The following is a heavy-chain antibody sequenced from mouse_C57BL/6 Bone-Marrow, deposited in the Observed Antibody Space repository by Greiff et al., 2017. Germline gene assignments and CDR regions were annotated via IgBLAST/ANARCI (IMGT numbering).Heavy chain of an antibody. CDR1: GYTFTSYT. V-gene: IGHV1-4*01. CDR3: ARSRWLLDAMDY. D-gene: IGHD2-3*01. CDR2: INPSSGYT. Sequence: VMLVESGAELARPGASVKMSCKASGYTFTSYTMHWVKQRPGQGLEWIGYINPSSGYTKYNQKFKDKATLTADKSSSTAYMQLSSLTSEDSAVYYCARSRWLLDAMDYWGQGTSVTVSS. J-gene: IGHJ4*01.